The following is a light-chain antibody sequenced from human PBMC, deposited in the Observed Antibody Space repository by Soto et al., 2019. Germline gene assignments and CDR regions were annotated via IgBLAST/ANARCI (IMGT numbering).Light chain of an antibody. J-gene: IGKJ1*01. V-gene: IGKV3-15*01. CDR3: QQYNDWPRT. Sequence: EIVMTQSPATLSVSPGERATLSCRASQSVSSNLAWYQQKPGQAPRLLIYGASTRATGIPVRFSGSGSGTDFTLTISSLQSEDFGVYDCQQYNDWPRTFGQGTKVEIK. CDR1: QSVSSN. CDR2: GAS.